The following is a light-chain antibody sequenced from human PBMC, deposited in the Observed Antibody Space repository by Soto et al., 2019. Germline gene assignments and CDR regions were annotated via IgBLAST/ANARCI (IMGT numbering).Light chain of an antibody. CDR1: QSVSSN. CDR3: QQYNNWPRAT. Sequence: EIVMTQSPATLSVSPGEGATLSCRASQSVSSNLAWYQQKPGQAPRLLIYGASTRATGIPARFSGSGSGTEFTLTISSLQSEDFAIYHCQQYNNWPRATFGGGTKVDIK. J-gene: IGKJ4*01. CDR2: GAS. V-gene: IGKV3-15*01.